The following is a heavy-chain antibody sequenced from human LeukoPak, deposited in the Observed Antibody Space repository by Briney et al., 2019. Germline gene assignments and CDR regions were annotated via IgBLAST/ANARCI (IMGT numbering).Heavy chain of an antibody. D-gene: IGHD1-26*01. CDR2: VFDGGST. Sequence: SETLSLTCSVSGVSISSYYWSWIRQPPGKGLEWIGYVFDGGSTNYNPSLKSRVTMSVDTSKNQFSLKLSSVTAADTAVYYCARQEGEWELLSFLDYWGQGTLVTVSS. CDR3: ARQEGEWELLSFLDY. J-gene: IGHJ4*02. V-gene: IGHV4-59*08. CDR1: GVSISSYY.